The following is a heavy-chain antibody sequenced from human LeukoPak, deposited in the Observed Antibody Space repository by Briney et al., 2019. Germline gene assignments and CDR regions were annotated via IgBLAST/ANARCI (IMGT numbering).Heavy chain of an antibody. CDR2: IHYSGSA. J-gene: IGHJ4*02. CDR1: SGFIISSDYY. Sequence: PSETLSLTCTVSSGFIISSDYYWGWIRQSPGKGLEWIGSIHYSGSAYYSPSLKSRVAISVDPSKNQFSLKLSSVTAADTAVYFCARRPRSGYYLDYWGQGTLVTVSS. CDR3: ARRPRSGYYLDY. V-gene: IGHV4-39*01. D-gene: IGHD3-22*01.